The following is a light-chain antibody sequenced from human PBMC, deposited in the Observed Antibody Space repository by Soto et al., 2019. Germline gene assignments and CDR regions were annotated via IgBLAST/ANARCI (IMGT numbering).Light chain of an antibody. Sequence: QSVLTQPASVSGSPGQSITISCTGTISDVGGNKFVSWYQQYPGKAPKLMICDVSNRPSGVSNRFSGSKSGNTASLTISGLQAEDEADYYCSSFTGTNYVFGTGTEVTVL. J-gene: IGLJ1*01. V-gene: IGLV2-14*03. CDR1: ISDVGGNKF. CDR3: SSFTGTNYV. CDR2: DVS.